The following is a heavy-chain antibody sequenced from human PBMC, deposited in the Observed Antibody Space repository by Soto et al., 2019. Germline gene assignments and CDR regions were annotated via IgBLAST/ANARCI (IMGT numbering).Heavy chain of an antibody. CDR3: ATSYGSGYRAFDY. CDR2: VNPILSMS. J-gene: IGHJ4*02. CDR1: GDTFSFYS. D-gene: IGHD3-10*01. V-gene: IGHV1-69*04. Sequence: QVQLVQSGAEVKRPGSSVKVSCKASGDTFSFYSINWVRQAPGLGLEWMGRVNPILSMSNYAQRFQGRVTMTADKSTSTVYVELSGLRSEDTAMYYCATSYGSGYRAFDYWGQVALVTVSS.